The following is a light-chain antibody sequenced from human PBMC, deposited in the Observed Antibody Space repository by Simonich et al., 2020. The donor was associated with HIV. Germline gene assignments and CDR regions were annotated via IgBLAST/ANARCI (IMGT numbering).Light chain of an antibody. V-gene: IGLV4-69*01. J-gene: IGLJ3*02. CDR3: QTWGTGIWV. Sequence: QLVLTQSPSASASLGASVKLTCTLSSGHSRYAIAWHQQQPEKGPRYLMKVNSDGNYSKGAGIPDRFSGSSSGAERYLTISSLQSEDEADYYCQTWGTGIWVFGGGTKLTV. CDR1: SGHSRYA. CDR2: VNSDGNY.